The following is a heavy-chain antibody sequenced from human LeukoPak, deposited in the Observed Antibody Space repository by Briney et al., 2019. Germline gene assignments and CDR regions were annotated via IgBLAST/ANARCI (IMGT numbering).Heavy chain of an antibody. CDR3: ARRRGSSGWYGES. CDR2: INHSGST. V-gene: IGHV4-39*07. J-gene: IGHJ5*02. CDR1: GGSISNRAYY. D-gene: IGHD6-19*01. Sequence: PSETLSLTCNVSGGSISNRAYYWAWIRQPPGKGLEWIGEINHSGSTNYNPSLKSRVTISVDTSKNQFSLKLSSVTAADTAVYYCARRRGSSGWYGESWGQGTLVTVSS.